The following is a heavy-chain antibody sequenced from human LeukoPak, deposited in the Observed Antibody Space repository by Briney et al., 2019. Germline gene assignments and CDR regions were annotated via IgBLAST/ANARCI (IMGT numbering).Heavy chain of an antibody. V-gene: IGHV3-23*01. J-gene: IGHJ5*02. CDR1: GFTFSSYA. D-gene: IGHD3/OR15-3a*01. CDR3: AKGGGLGLAYNWFDP. CDR2: ISGSGGST. Sequence: PGGSLRLSCAASGFTFSSYAMSWVRQAPGKGLEWVSGISGSGGSTYYADSVKGRFTISRDNSKNTLYLQMNSLRAEDTAVYYCAKGGGLGLAYNWFDPWGQGTLVTVSS.